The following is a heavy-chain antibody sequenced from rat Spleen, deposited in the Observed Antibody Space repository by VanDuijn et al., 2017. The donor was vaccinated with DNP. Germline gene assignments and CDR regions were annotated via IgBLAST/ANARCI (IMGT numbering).Heavy chain of an antibody. CDR2: ISYSGST. V-gene: IGHV3-1*01. CDR3: ARYYSSYIYVMDA. CDR1: GYSITSNY. J-gene: IGHJ4*01. Sequence: EVQLQESGPGLVKPSQSLSLTCSVTGYSITSNYWGWIRKFPGNKMEWMGYISYSGSTSYNPSLKSRISITRDTSKNQFFLQLNSVPTEDTATYYCARYYSSYIYVMDAWGQGASVTVSS. D-gene: IGHD1-2*01.